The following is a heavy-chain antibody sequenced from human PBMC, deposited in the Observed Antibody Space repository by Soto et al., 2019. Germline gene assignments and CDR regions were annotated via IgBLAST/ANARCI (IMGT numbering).Heavy chain of an antibody. CDR3: ARDDRDCSSTSCYRPWYYYYGMDV. V-gene: IGHV3-30-3*01. Sequence: QAGGSLRLPCAASGITFSSYAMHWVRQAPGKELEWVALICYDRSNKYFADSVKGRFTISRDNSKNTLYLQMNSLRAEDTAVYYCARDDRDCSSTSCYRPWYYYYGMDVWGQGTTVTVSS. CDR2: ICYDRSNK. J-gene: IGHJ6*02. D-gene: IGHD2-2*01. CDR1: GITFSSYA.